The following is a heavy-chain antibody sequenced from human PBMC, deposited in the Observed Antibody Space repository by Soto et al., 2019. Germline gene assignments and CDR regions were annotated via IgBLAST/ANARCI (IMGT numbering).Heavy chain of an antibody. Sequence: ASVKVSCKASGGTFSSYALSWVRQAPGQGLEWMGGIIPIFGTANYAQKFQGRVTITADESTSTAYMELSSLRSEDTAVYYCARVTEAVAGTGYYYGMDVWGQGTTVTVSS. CDR3: ARVTEAVAGTGYYYGMDV. D-gene: IGHD6-19*01. V-gene: IGHV1-69*13. CDR1: GGTFSSYA. CDR2: IIPIFGTA. J-gene: IGHJ6*02.